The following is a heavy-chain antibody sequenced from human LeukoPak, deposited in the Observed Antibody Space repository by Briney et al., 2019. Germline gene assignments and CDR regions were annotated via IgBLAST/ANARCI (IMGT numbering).Heavy chain of an antibody. CDR2: INHSGST. CDR3: GGGGDVALWAFDI. V-gene: IGHV4-34*01. J-gene: IGHJ3*02. CDR1: GGSFSGYY. Sequence: SETLSLTCAVYGGSFSGYYWSWIRQPPGKGLEWIGEINHSGSTNYNPSLKSRVTISVDTSKNQFSLKLSSVTAADTAVYYCGGGGDVALWAFDIWGQGTMVTVSS. D-gene: IGHD3-16*01.